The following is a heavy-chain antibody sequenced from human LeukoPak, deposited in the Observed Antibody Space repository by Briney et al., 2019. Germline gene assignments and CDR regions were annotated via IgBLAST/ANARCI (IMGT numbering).Heavy chain of an antibody. CDR2: INPNSGGT. Sequence: ASMKVSCKASGYTFTGYYMHWVRQAPGEGLEWMGWINPNSGGTKYAQKFQGRVTMTRDTSINTAYMEVRRLTSDDTAVYYCARERGTLAVAGDAVDIWGQGTMVTASS. CDR3: ARERGTLAVAGDAVDI. CDR1: GYTFTGYY. V-gene: IGHV1-2*02. J-gene: IGHJ3*02. D-gene: IGHD6-19*01.